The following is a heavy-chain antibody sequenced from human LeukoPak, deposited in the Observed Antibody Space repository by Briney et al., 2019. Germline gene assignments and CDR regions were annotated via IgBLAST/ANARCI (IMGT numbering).Heavy chain of an antibody. CDR3: ARRSEPSYGMDV. J-gene: IGHJ6*02. Sequence: GESLKISCKGSGYSFTSYWIGWVGQMPGKDLEWMGIIYPDDSDTRYSPSFQGQVPISADKSISTAYLQWRSLKASDTAMYYCARRSEPSYGMDVWGQGTTVTVSS. CDR2: IYPDDSDT. CDR1: GYSFTSYW. V-gene: IGHV5-51*01.